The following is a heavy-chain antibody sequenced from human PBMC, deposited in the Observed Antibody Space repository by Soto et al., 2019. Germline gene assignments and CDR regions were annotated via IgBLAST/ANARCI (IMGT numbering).Heavy chain of an antibody. CDR2: INPSGGST. Sequence: ASVKVSCQASGYTFTSYYVHWVRQAPGQGLEWMGIINPSGGSTSYAQKFQGRVTMTRDTSTSTVYMELSSLRSEDTAVYYCARDSYDFWSGSTPPYYYYYMDVWGKGTTVTVSS. CDR3: ARDSYDFWSGSTPPYYYYYMDV. J-gene: IGHJ6*03. V-gene: IGHV1-46*03. CDR1: GYTFTSYY. D-gene: IGHD3-3*01.